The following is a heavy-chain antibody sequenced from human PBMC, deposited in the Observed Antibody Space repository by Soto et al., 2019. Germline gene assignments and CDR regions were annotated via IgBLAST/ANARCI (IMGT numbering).Heavy chain of an antibody. CDR2: INAGNGNT. J-gene: IGHJ4*02. CDR3: ARVRYDFWSGPAGGFTDY. Sequence: ASVKVSCKASGYTFTSYAMHWVRQAPGQRLEWMGWINAGNGNTKYSQKFQGRVTITRDTSASTAYMELSSLRSEDTAVYYCARVRYDFWSGPAGGFTDYWGQGTLGTVSA. D-gene: IGHD3-3*01. CDR1: GYTFTSYA. V-gene: IGHV1-3*01.